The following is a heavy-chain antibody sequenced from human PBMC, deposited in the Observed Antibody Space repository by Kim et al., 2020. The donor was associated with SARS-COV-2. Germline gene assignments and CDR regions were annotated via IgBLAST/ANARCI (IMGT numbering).Heavy chain of an antibody. J-gene: IGHJ4*02. V-gene: IGHV3-53*01. CDR2: IYSGGTT. D-gene: IGHD6-13*01. CDR3: ATVRAAAGIDN. Sequence: GGSLRLSCAASGFTVSSNYMSWVRQAPGKGLEWVSIIYSGGTTYYTDSVRGRFTISRDISRNTLYLQMNSLRAEDTAVYYCATVRAAAGIDNWGQGTLVT. CDR1: GFTVSSNY.